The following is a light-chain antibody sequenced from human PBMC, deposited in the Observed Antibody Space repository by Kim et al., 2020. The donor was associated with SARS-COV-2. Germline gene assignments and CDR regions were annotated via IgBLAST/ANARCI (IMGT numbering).Light chain of an antibody. V-gene: IGLV1-44*01. CDR1: SSNIGRNT. Sequence: PGQRVTNSCSGSSSNIGRNTVNWYQQLPGTAPKLLIYSNNQRPSGVPDRFSGSKSGTSASLAISGLQSEDEADYYCAAWDDSLNVVFGGGTQLTVL. CDR3: AAWDDSLNVV. CDR2: SNN. J-gene: IGLJ2*01.